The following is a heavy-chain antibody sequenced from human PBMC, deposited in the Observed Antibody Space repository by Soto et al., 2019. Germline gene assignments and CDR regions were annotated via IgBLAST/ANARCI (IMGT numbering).Heavy chain of an antibody. D-gene: IGHD3-22*01. CDR1: GGSISSSSYY. J-gene: IGHJ4*02. CDR2: IYYSGST. V-gene: IGHV4-39*01. Sequence: SETLSLTCTVSGGSISSSSYYWGWIRQPPGKGLEWIGSIYYSGSTYYNPSLKSQVTISVDTSKNQFSLKLSSVTAADTAVYYCGRRGADSSVYGPCYFFAYGGQGTLATVSS. CDR3: GRRGADSSVYGPCYFFAY.